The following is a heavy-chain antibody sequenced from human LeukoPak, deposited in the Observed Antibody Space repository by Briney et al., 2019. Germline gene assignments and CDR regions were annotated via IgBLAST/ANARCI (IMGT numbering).Heavy chain of an antibody. V-gene: IGHV4-38-2*02. J-gene: IGHJ4*02. CDR1: GSSISSGSY. CDR2: IYHSGST. Sequence: PSETLSLTCTVSGSSISSGSYWGWIRQPPGKGLEWIASIYHSGSTYYNPSLKSRVTISVDTSKNHFSLNLSSVTAADTAVYYCARLKLQGVITADYWGQGTLVTVSS. D-gene: IGHD3-10*01. CDR3: ARLKLQGVITADY.